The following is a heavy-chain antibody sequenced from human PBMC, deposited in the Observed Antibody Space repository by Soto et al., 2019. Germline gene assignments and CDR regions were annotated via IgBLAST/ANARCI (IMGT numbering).Heavy chain of an antibody. D-gene: IGHD2-21*02. Sequence: EVQLVETGGGLIQPGGSLRLSCAASGFTVSSNYMSWVRQAPGKGLEWVSVIYSGGSTYYADSVKGRFTISRDNSKNTLYLHMNSLRAEDTAVYYCARAPCGGDCYSGDYWGQGTLVTVSS. CDR3: ARAPCGGDCYSGDY. CDR1: GFTVSSNY. CDR2: IYSGGST. J-gene: IGHJ4*02. V-gene: IGHV3-53*02.